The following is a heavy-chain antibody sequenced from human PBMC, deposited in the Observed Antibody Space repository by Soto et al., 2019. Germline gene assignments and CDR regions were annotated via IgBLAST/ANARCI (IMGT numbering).Heavy chain of an antibody. CDR3: AKRRAISNKLFFDH. V-gene: IGHV2-5*01. D-gene: IGHD4-4*01. CDR2: PYWNDDE. J-gene: IGHJ4*02. CDR1: GFSINTCGVG. Sequence: QITLRESGPTLVKPTQTLTLSCTLSGFSINTCGVGVCWIRQPPGKAPQWLALPYWNDDERYSPSLRYRLSVTKDASETRVVLTMTHLDPTDTGTYYCAKRRAISNKLFFDHWGQGALVTVSS.